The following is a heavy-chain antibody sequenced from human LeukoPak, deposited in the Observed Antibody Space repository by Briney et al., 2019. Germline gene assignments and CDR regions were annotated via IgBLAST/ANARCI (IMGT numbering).Heavy chain of an antibody. D-gene: IGHD2-2*01. V-gene: IGHV3-64*01. CDR2: ISSNGGST. Sequence: PGGSLRLSCAAFGFTFSSYAMHWVRQAPGKGLEYVSAISSNGGSTYYANSVKGRFTISRDNSKNTLYLQMGSLRAEDMAVYYCARTLQGGVVDYWGQGTLVTVSS. CDR1: GFTFSSYA. J-gene: IGHJ4*02. CDR3: ARTLQGGVVDY.